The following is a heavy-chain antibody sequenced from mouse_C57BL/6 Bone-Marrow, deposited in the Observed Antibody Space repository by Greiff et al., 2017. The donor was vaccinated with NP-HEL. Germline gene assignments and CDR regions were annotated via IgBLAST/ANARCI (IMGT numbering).Heavy chain of an antibody. J-gene: IGHJ2*01. CDR1: GFTFSSYG. CDR3: ARHGLYYFDY. V-gene: IGHV5-6*01. CDR2: ISSGGSYT. Sequence: EVHLVESGGDLVKPGGSLKLPCAASGFTFSSYGMSWVRQTPDKRLEWVATISSGGSYTYYPDSVKGRFTISRDNAKNTLYLQMSSLKSEDTAMYYCARHGLYYFDYWGQGTTLTVSS.